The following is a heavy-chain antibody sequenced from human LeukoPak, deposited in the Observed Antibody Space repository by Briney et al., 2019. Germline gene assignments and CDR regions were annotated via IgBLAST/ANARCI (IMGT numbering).Heavy chain of an antibody. CDR2: ISGSGGST. V-gene: IGHV3-23*01. CDR1: XXTFXXXA. Sequence: SLRLSCXXXXXTFXXXAMSWVRQAPGKGLEWVSAISGSGGSTYYADSVKGRFTISRDNSKNTLYLQMNSLRAEDTAVYYCAKGALSAVAPFDYWGQGTLVTVSP. J-gene: IGHJ4*02. D-gene: IGHD6-19*01. CDR3: AKGALSAVAPFDY.